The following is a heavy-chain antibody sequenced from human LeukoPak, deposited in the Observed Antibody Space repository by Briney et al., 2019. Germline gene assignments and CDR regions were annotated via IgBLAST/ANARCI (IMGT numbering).Heavy chain of an antibody. D-gene: IGHD2/OR15-2a*01. CDR1: GFTLSSYA. V-gene: IGHV3-23*01. J-gene: IGHJ3*02. CDR2: ISGSGAST. Sequence: GGSLRLSCAASGFTLSSYAMTWVRQAPGKGLEWVSGISGSGASTYYVDSVKGRFTISRDTSKNTLYLQMNSLRAEDTAVYYCAKTLKLSRDAFDIWGQGTMVTVSS. CDR3: AKTLKLSRDAFDI.